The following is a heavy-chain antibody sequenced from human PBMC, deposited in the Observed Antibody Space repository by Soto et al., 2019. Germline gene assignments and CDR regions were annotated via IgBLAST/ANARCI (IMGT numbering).Heavy chain of an antibody. CDR1: GGSISSSSYY. CDR2: IYYSGST. D-gene: IGHD3-10*01. J-gene: IGHJ5*02. CDR3: ARHGSGSYYHNWFDP. Sequence: QLQLQESGPGLVKPSETLSLTCTVSGGSISSSSYYWGWIRQPPGKGLEWIGSIYYSGSTYYNPSPQVRPAIAVDPSKNPFSLKLSSVTAADTAVYYCARHGSGSYYHNWFDPWGQGALVTVSS. V-gene: IGHV4-39*01.